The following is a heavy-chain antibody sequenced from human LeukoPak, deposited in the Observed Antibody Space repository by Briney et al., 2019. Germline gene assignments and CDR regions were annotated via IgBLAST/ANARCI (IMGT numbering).Heavy chain of an antibody. CDR2: IYYSGST. Sequence: SETLSLTCTVSGGSISSYYWSWLRQPPGKGLEWIGYIYYSGSTNYNPSLKSRVTISVDTSKNQFSLKLSSVTAADTAVYYCARYYCSTTTCYYMDVWGKGTTVTVSS. V-gene: IGHV4-59*01. J-gene: IGHJ6*03. D-gene: IGHD2-2*01. CDR3: ARYYCSTTTCYYMDV. CDR1: GGSISSYY.